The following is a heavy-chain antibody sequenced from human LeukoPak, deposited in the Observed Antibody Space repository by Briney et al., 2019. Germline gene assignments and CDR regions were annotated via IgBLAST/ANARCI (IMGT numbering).Heavy chain of an antibody. CDR3: ATHPRIAAAGNYYYYYMDV. J-gene: IGHJ6*03. CDR2: ISAYNGNT. Sequence: ASVKVSCKASGYTFTSYGISWVRQAPGQGLEWMGWISAYNGNTNYAQKLQGRVTMTTDTSTSTAYMELRSLRSDDTAVYYCATHPRIAAAGNYYYYYMDVWGKGTTVTVSS. V-gene: IGHV1-18*01. CDR1: GYTFTSYG. D-gene: IGHD6-13*01.